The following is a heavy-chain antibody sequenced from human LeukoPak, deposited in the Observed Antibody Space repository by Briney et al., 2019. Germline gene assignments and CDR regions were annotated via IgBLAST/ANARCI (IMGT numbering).Heavy chain of an antibody. V-gene: IGHV1-2*02. CDR2: IHPNSGGT. J-gene: IGHJ2*01. CDR3: AGDSCGGGGCHYWYFDL. CDR1: GYAFTGYY. Sequence: ASVKVSCKASGYAFTGYYIHWVRQAPGQGLEWMGWIHPNSGGTNYAQKFQGRVTMTRDTSITTASMELSSLKPDDTAVYYCAGDSCGGGGCHYWYFDLWGRGTLVTVSS. D-gene: IGHD2-15*01.